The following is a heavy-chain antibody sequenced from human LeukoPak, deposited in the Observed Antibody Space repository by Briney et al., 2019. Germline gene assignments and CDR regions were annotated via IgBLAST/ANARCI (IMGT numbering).Heavy chain of an antibody. CDR2: INPSGGST. Sequence: GASVKVSCKASGYTFASYYMHWVRQAPGQGLEWMGIINPSGGSTSYAQKFQGRVTMTRDTSTSTVYMELSSLRSEDTAVYYCARDKPRYYDILTGYYMREVYYYGMDVWGQGTTVTVSS. CDR1: GYTFASYY. J-gene: IGHJ6*02. CDR3: ARDKPRYYDILTGYYMREVYYYGMDV. V-gene: IGHV1-46*01. D-gene: IGHD3-9*01.